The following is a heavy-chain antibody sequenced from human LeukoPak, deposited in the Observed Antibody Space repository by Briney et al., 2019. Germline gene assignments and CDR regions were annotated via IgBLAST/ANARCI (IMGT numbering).Heavy chain of an antibody. Sequence: PSETLSLTCTVSGGSISSYYWSWIRQPPGKGLEWIGYIYYSGSTNYNPSLKSRVTISVDTSKNQFSLKLSSVTAADTAVYYCARRDYDFWSGYPFDPWGQGTLVTVSS. CDR1: GGSISSYY. D-gene: IGHD3-3*01. CDR2: IYYSGST. V-gene: IGHV4-59*08. J-gene: IGHJ5*02. CDR3: ARRDYDFWSGYPFDP.